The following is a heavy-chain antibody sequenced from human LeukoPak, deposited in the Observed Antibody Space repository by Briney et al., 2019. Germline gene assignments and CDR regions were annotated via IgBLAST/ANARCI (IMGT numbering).Heavy chain of an antibody. CDR3: SRVSLEGATHEDY. J-gene: IGHJ4*02. D-gene: IGHD1-26*01. CDR1: GGSISSSSYY. V-gene: IGHV4-39*07. CDR2: IYYSGST. Sequence: PSETLSLTCTVSGGSISSSSYYWGWIRQPPGKGLEWIGSIYYSGSTYYNPSLKSRVTISVDTSKNQFSLKLSSVTAADTAVYYCSRVSLEGATHEDYWGQGTLVTVSS.